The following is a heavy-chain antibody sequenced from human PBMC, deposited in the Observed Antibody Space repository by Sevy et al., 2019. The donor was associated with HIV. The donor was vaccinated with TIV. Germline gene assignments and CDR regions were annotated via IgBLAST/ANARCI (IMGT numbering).Heavy chain of an antibody. CDR1: GGTFSSYA. V-gene: IGHV1-69*13. J-gene: IGHJ6*02. CDR3: ARSRGYYGSGSSFAYYGMDV. D-gene: IGHD3-10*01. Sequence: ASVKVSCKASGGTFSSYAISWVRHAPGQGLEWMGGIIPIFGTANYAQKFQGRVTITADESTSTAYMELSSLRSEDTAVYYCARSRGYYGSGSSFAYYGMDVWGQGTTVTVSS. CDR2: IIPIFGTA.